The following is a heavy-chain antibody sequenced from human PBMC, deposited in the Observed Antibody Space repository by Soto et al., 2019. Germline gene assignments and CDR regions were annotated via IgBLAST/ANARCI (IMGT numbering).Heavy chain of an antibody. CDR1: NGSISNFY. CDR3: ARSSHKESCFDP. D-gene: IGHD6-13*01. J-gene: IGHJ5*02. CDR2: IHGSGSA. V-gene: IGHV4-4*07. Sequence: QVQLQESGPGLVKPSETLSLTCTVSNGSISNFYWNWIRQSAGKGLEWIGRIHGSGSATYNPSLSSRVTMSVDTSKNQFSLKVNSVTGADTAVYYCARSSHKESCFDPWGQGTLVTVSS.